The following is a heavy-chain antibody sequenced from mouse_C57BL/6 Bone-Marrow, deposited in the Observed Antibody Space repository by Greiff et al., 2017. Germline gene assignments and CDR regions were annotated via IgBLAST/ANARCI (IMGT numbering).Heavy chain of an antibody. J-gene: IGHJ3*01. CDR3: ARERLRYRNQAWFAY. CDR2: ISDGGSYT. CDR1: GFTFSSYA. Sequence: EVKLMESGGGLVKPGGSLKLSCAASGFTFSSYAMSWVRQTPEKRLEWVATISDGGSYTYYPDNVKGRFTISRDNAKNNLYLQMSHLKSEDTAMYYCARERLRYRNQAWFAYWGQGTLVTVSA. V-gene: IGHV5-4*01. D-gene: IGHD1-1*01.